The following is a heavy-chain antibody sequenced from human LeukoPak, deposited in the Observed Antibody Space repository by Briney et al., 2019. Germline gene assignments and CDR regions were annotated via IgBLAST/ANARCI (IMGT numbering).Heavy chain of an antibody. CDR3: ARAQAHFDY. Sequence: PSETLSLTYTVSGGSLSSGGFYWSWIRQYPGKGLEWIGYIYYSGSTYYNPSLKSRITISVDTSKNQFSLKLSSVTAADTAVYYCARAQAHFDYWGQGTLVTVSS. CDR2: IYYSGST. V-gene: IGHV4-31*03. J-gene: IGHJ4*02. CDR1: GGSLSSGGFY.